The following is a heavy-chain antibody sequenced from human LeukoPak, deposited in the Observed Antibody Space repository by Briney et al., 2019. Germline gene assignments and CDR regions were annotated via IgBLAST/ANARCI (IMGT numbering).Heavy chain of an antibody. CDR2: MNPNSGNT. D-gene: IGHD3-3*01. CDR1: GGTFNSFV. Sequence: ASVKVSCKASGGTFNSFVINWVRQAPGQGLEWMGWMNPNSGNTGYAQKFQGRVTITRNTSISTAYMELSSLRSEDTAVYYCARARPYDFWSGYSAFDIWGQETMVTVSS. CDR3: ARARPYDFWSGYSAFDI. J-gene: IGHJ3*02. V-gene: IGHV1-8*03.